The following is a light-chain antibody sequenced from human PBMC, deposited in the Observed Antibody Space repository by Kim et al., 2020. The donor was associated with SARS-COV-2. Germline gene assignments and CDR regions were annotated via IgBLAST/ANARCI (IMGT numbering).Light chain of an antibody. CDR3: SSYTTTWTYV. V-gene: IGLV2-18*02. J-gene: IGLJ1*01. CDR2: DVT. CDR1: SNDIGSTNR. Sequence: QSALTQPPSVSGSPGQSVTVSCTGTSNDIGSTNRVSWYQQPPGTAPKLIIYDVTNRPSGVPDHFSGSKSANTASLTISGLQAEDEADYFCSSYTTTWTYVFGTGTKVTVL.